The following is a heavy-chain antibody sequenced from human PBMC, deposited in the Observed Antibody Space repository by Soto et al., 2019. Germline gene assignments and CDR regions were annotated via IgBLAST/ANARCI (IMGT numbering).Heavy chain of an antibody. CDR2: ISYDGSNK. CDR1: GFTFSSYG. V-gene: IGHV3-30*18. J-gene: IGHJ3*02. CDR3: AKEGDTGFEAFDI. D-gene: IGHD3-9*01. Sequence: GGSLRLSCAASGFTFSSYGMHWVRQAPGKGLEWVAVISYDGSNKYYADSVKGRFTISRDNSKNTLYLQMNSLRAEDTAVYYCAKEGDTGFEAFDIWGQGTMVTVSS.